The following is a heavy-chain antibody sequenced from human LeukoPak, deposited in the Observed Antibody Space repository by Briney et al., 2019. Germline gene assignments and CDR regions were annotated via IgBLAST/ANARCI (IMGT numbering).Heavy chain of an antibody. J-gene: IGHJ4*02. Sequence: GGSLRLSCAASGFTFSSYGMHWVRQAPGKGLEWVAVISYDGSNKYYADSVKGRFTISRDNSKNTLYLQMNSLRAEDTAVYYCAREGTLRYFDWLLLVRGVVGFDYWGQGTLVTVSS. CDR1: GFTFSSYG. CDR3: AREGTLRYFDWLLLVRGVVGFDY. V-gene: IGHV3-30*03. D-gene: IGHD3-9*01. CDR2: ISYDGSNK.